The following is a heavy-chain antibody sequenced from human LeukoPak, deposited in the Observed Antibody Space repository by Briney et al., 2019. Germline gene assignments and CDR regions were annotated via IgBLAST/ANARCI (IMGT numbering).Heavy chain of an antibody. Sequence: NPSETLSLTCTVSGGSISSYHWSWIRQPPGKGLEWIGEINHSGSTNYNPSLKSRVTISVDTSKNQFSLKLSSVTAADTAVYYCAERWLQFGPIDYCGQGTLVTVSS. D-gene: IGHD5-12*01. CDR3: AERWLQFGPIDY. CDR1: GGSISSYH. J-gene: IGHJ4*02. V-gene: IGHV4-34*01. CDR2: INHSGST.